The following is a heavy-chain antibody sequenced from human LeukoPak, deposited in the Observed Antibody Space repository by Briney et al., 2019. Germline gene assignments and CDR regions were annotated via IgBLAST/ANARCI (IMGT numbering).Heavy chain of an antibody. J-gene: IGHJ4*02. CDR3: AKNPYYDILTGYFDY. CDR2: ISYDGSNK. D-gene: IGHD3-9*01. Sequence: PGRSLRLSCAASGFTFSSYGMHWVRQAPGKGLQWVAVISYDGSNKYYADSVKGRFTISRDNSKNTLYLQMNSLRAEDTAVYYCAKNPYYDILTGYFDYWGQGTLVTVSS. V-gene: IGHV3-30*18. CDR1: GFTFSSYG.